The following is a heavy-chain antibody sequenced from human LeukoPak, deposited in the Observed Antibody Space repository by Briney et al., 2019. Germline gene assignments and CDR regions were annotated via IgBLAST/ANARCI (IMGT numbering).Heavy chain of an antibody. Sequence: GRSLRLSCAAAGFTFSDYYMSWIRQAPGKGLEWVSYISSSSSYTNYADSVKGRFTISRDNAKNSLYLQMNSLRAEDTAVYYCARYTYGMDVWGQGTTVTVSS. CDR1: GFTFSDYY. CDR3: ARYTYGMDV. J-gene: IGHJ6*02. D-gene: IGHD2-2*02. V-gene: IGHV3-11*03. CDR2: ISSSSSYT.